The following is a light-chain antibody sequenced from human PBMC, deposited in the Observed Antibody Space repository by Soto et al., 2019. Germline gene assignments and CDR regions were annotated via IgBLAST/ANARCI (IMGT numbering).Light chain of an antibody. CDR1: SSDVGAYNY. J-gene: IGLJ3*02. V-gene: IGLV2-14*01. CDR3: SSYTTSSTWL. CDR2: EVS. Sequence: QSVLTQPASVSGSPGQSITISCTGTSSDVGAYNYVSWYQQHPDKAPKLMIYEVSNRPSGVSNRFSGSKSGNTASLTISGLQADDEADYYCSSYTTSSTWLFGGGTKLTVL.